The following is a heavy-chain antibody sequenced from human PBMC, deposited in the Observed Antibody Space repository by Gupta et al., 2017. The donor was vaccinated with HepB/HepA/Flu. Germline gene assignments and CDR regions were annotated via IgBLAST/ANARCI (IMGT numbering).Heavy chain of an antibody. Sequence: VQSGAEVKKPGASVKVSCKASGYTFTSYAMHWVRQAPGQRLEWMGWINAGNGNTKYSQKFQGRVTITRDTSASTAYMELCSLRSEDTAVYYSARDIVGATTTNDYWGQGTLVTVSS. CDR2: INAGNGNT. CDR3: ARDIVGATTTNDY. V-gene: IGHV1-3*01. J-gene: IGHJ4*02. CDR1: GYTFTSYA. D-gene: IGHD1-26*01.